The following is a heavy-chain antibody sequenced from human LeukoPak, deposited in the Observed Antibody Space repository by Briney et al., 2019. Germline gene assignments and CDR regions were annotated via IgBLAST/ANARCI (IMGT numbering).Heavy chain of an antibody. J-gene: IGHJ4*02. CDR2: IYYSGST. Sequence: KASETLSLTCTVSGGSISSYYWSWIRQPPGKGLEWIGYIYYSGSTNYNPSLKSRVTISVDTSKNQFSLKLSSVTAADTAVYYCARGENYDSRGYYFVYWGQGTLVTVSS. D-gene: IGHD3-22*01. V-gene: IGHV4-59*01. CDR3: ARGENYDSRGYYFVY. CDR1: GGSISSYY.